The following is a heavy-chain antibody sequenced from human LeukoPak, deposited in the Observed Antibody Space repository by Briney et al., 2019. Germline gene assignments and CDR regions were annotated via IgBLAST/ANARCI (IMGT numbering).Heavy chain of an antibody. D-gene: IGHD5-18*01. CDR2: IIPIFGTA. J-gene: IGHJ4*02. CDR3: ARDRASTAMAYFDY. Sequence: SVKVSCNASGGTFSSYAISWVRQAPGQGLEWMGRIIPIFGTANYAQKFQGRVTITTDESTSTAYMELSSLRSEDTAVYYCARDRASTAMAYFDYWGQGTLVTVSS. V-gene: IGHV1-69*05. CDR1: GGTFSSYA.